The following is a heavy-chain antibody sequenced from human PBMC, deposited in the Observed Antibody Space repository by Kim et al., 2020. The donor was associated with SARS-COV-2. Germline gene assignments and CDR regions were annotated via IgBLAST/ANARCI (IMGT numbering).Heavy chain of an antibody. CDR2: ISHRGST. Sequence: SETLSLTCAVYGGSFSGNYWNWIRQPPGMGLEWIGAISHRGSTNYNPSLKGRVTLSADTSKNQSSLKLTSVTAADTAAYYCARRAAGIDWWGQGTPVTV. CDR3: ARRAAGIDW. V-gene: IGHV4-34*01. CDR1: GGSFSGNY. J-gene: IGHJ4*02.